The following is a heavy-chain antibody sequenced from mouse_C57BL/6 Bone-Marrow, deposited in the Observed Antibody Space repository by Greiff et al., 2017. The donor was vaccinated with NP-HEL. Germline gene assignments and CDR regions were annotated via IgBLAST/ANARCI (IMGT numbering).Heavy chain of an antibody. J-gene: IGHJ4*01. CDR3: AGGSSYGAMDY. CDR1: GYTFTSYW. CDR2: IYPGSGST. D-gene: IGHD1-1*01. V-gene: IGHV1-55*01. Sequence: QVQLQQPGAELVKPGASVKMSCKASGYTFTSYWITWVKQRPGQGLEWIGDIYPGSGSTNYNEKFKSKATLTVDTSSSTAYMQLGSLTSESSAVYSCAGGSSYGAMDYWGQGTSVTVSS.